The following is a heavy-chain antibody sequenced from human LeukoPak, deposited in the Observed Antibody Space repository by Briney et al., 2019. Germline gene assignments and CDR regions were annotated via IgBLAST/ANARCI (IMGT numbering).Heavy chain of an antibody. V-gene: IGHV3-21*01. J-gene: IGHJ4*02. CDR2: ISSSSSYI. D-gene: IGHD2-2*01. Sequence: GGSLRLSCAASGFTFSSYSMNWVRQAPGKGLEWVSSISSSSSYIYYADSVKGRFTISRDNAKNSLFLQMNSLRAEDTAVYYCARDYFSLWGSSTSCYDYWGQGTLVTVSS. CDR1: GFTFSSYS. CDR3: ARDYFSLWGSSTSCYDY.